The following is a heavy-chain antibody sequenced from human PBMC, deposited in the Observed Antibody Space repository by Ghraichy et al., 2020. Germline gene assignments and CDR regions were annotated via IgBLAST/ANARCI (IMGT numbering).Heavy chain of an antibody. CDR2: IDWDDDK. Sequence: TLSLTCTFSGFSLSTSGMCVSWIRQPPGKALEWLALIDWDDDKYYSTSLKTRLTISKDTSKNQVVLTMTNMDPVDTATYYCARIRSLGYSSGWYLNYFDYWGQGTLVTVSS. J-gene: IGHJ4*02. CDR3: ARIRSLGYSSGWYLNYFDY. CDR1: GFSLSTSGMC. V-gene: IGHV2-70*01. D-gene: IGHD6-19*01.